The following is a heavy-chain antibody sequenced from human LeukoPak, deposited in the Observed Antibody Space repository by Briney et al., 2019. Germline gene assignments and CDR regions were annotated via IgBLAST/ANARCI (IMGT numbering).Heavy chain of an antibody. CDR3: ARDTIGVDLDY. D-gene: IGHD2-8*01. Sequence: GRSLRLSCAASGFTFDDYAMHWVRQAPGKGLEWVSGISWNSGSIGYADSVKGRFTISRDNAKNTLYLQMNSLRAEDTAVYYCARDTIGVDLDYWGQGTLVTVSS. CDR1: GFTFDDYA. J-gene: IGHJ4*02. V-gene: IGHV3-9*01. CDR2: ISWNSGSI.